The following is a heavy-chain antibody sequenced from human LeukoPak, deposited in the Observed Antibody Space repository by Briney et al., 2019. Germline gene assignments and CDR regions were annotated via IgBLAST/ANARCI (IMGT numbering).Heavy chain of an antibody. Sequence: ASVKVSCKASGYTFTSYYMHWVRQAPGQGLEWMGIINPSGGSTSNAQKFQGRVTMTRDTSTNIVYMELSSLRSEDTAVYYCARVRGGSGYIDPWGQGTLVTVSS. V-gene: IGHV1-46*01. CDR1: GYTFTSYY. CDR3: ARVRGGSGYIDP. D-gene: IGHD3-3*01. J-gene: IGHJ5*02. CDR2: INPSGGST.